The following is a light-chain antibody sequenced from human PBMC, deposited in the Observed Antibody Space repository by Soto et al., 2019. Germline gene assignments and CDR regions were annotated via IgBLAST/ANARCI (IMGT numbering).Light chain of an antibody. CDR3: SSYTSSSTLV. CDR2: VVS. CDR1: SSEVGGYNY. Sequence: QSVLTQPASVSGSPGQSITISCTGTSSEVGGYNYVSWYQQHPGKAPKLMIYVVSIRPSGVSNRFSGSKSGNTASLTFSGLQAEDEADYYCSSYTSSSTLVFGTGTKGTVL. V-gene: IGLV2-14*01. J-gene: IGLJ1*01.